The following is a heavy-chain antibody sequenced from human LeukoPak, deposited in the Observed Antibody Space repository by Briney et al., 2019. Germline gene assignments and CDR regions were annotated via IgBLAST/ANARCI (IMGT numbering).Heavy chain of an antibody. J-gene: IGHJ4*02. CDR3: ARDGRAGSLFAY. Sequence: SETLSLTCAVSGGSISTYYWSWIRQPPGKGLEWVGYISYSGSTNYNPSLKSRVTISVDTSKNQFSLKLSSVTAADTAIYYCARDGRAGSLFAYWGQGTLVTVSS. V-gene: IGHV4-59*01. CDR1: GGSISTYY. CDR2: ISYSGST. D-gene: IGHD6-19*01.